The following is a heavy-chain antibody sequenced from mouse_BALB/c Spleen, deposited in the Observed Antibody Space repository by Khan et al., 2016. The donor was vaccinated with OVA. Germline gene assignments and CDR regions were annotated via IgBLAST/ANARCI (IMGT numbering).Heavy chain of an antibody. J-gene: IGHJ3*01. CDR2: MIHTGYT. CDR3: ARSTYRYAFAY. CDR1: GDSITSGY. V-gene: IGHV3-8*02. Sequence: EVQLQESGPSLVKPSQTLSLTCSVTGDSITSGYWSWIRKFPGNKLEYMGYMIHTGYTDYNPSLKSRHAITRPTTKNKSYLQLNSLTTEDTATYYCARSTYRYAFAYWGQGTLVTVSA. D-gene: IGHD2-14*01.